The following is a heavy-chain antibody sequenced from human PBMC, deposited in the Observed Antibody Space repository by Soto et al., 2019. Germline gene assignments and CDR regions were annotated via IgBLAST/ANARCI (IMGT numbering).Heavy chain of an antibody. V-gene: IGHV1-8*01. Sequence: QVQLVQSGAEVKRPGASVRVSCKASGYTFTSYDINWVRQATGQGLEWLGWMNPNSGNTGYAQKFQGRITLTRSSSTSTAYMELTSLRSEETAVYYCARGINWGQGTMVTVSS. CDR1: GYTFTSYD. J-gene: IGHJ3*01. CDR2: MNPNSGNT. CDR3: ARGIN.